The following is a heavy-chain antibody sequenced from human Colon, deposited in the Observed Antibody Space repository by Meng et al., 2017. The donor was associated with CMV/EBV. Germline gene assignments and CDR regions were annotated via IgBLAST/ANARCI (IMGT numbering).Heavy chain of an antibody. D-gene: IGHD4-17*01. CDR2: IGGTGTIT. CDR1: GFTFSSYA. V-gene: IGHV3-23*01. CDR3: ARDRLQYGDFYPVNL. Sequence: GGSLRLSCEGSGFTFSSYAMSWVRQAPGKGLEWLGVIGGTGTITNYADSVKGRFAFSRDNLTNTLYLEMSSLRAEDTALYFCARDRLQYGDFYPVNLWGPGTMVTVSS. J-gene: IGHJ4*03.